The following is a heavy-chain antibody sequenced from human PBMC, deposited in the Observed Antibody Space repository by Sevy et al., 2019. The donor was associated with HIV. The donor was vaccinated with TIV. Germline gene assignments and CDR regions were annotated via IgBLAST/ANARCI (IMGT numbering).Heavy chain of an antibody. CDR2: ISGSGGST. Sequence: GGSLRLSCAASGFTFSSYAMSWVRQAPGKGLEWVSAISGSGGSTYYADSVKGGFTISRDNSKNTLYLQMNSLRAEDTAVYYCAKAPIRAVAADYFDYWGQGTLVTVSS. V-gene: IGHV3-23*01. J-gene: IGHJ4*02. D-gene: IGHD6-19*01. CDR3: AKAPIRAVAADYFDY. CDR1: GFTFSSYA.